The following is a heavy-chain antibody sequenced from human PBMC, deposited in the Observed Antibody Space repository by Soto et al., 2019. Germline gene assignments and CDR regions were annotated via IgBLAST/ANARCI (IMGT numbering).Heavy chain of an antibody. D-gene: IGHD5-18*01. Sequence: LSCAASGFTFSSYAMSWVRQAPGKGLEWVSAISGSGGSTYYADSVKGRFTISRDNSKNTLYLQMNSLRAEDTAVYYCAKDASRSYYRAWFDPWGQGTLVTVSS. V-gene: IGHV3-23*01. J-gene: IGHJ5*02. CDR1: GFTFSSYA. CDR3: AKDASRSYYRAWFDP. CDR2: ISGSGGST.